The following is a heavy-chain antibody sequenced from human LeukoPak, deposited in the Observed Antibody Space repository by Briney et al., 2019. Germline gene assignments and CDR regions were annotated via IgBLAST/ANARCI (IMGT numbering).Heavy chain of an antibody. CDR1: GYSFTNKY. CDR2: INPSGGST. Sequence: ASVKVSCKASGYSFTNKYMHWVRQAPEQGLKWMGIINPSGGSTTYAQKFKGRVTMTRDTSTSTVYMELSSLRSEDTAVYYCARSVEMATITLVGDAFDIWGQGTMVTVSS. CDR3: ARSVEMATITLVGDAFDI. J-gene: IGHJ3*02. V-gene: IGHV1-46*01. D-gene: IGHD5-24*01.